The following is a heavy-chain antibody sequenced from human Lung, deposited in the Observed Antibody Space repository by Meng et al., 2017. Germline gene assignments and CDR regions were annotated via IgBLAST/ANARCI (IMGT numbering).Heavy chain of an antibody. V-gene: IGHV3-21*01. CDR1: GFTLSDYT. Sequence: EVQLVESGGGLVKPGGSLRLSCAASGFTLSDYTMNWVRQAPGKGLEWVSSISSSSKYIDYAGSVKGRFTTSRDNAKNSLYLQMNSLRAEDTAVYYCAREVGGSYHFDYWGQGTLVTVS. J-gene: IGHJ4*02. D-gene: IGHD1-26*01. CDR3: AREVGGSYHFDY. CDR2: ISSSSKYI.